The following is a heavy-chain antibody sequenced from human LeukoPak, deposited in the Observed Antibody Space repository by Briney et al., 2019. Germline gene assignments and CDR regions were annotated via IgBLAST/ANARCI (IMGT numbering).Heavy chain of an antibody. J-gene: IGHJ2*01. D-gene: IGHD2-15*01. CDR3: AGGQGWHFDL. CDR2: IRYGSNK. Sequence: GGSLRLSCAASGFTFSSYGMHWVRQAPGKGLEWVAFIRYGSNKYYADSVKGRFTISRDNSKNTLYLQMNSLRAEDTAVYYCAGGQGWHFDLWGRGTLITVSS. V-gene: IGHV3-30*02. CDR1: GFTFSSYG.